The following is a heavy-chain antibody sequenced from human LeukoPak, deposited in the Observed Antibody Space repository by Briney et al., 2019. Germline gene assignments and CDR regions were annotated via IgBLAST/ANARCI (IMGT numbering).Heavy chain of an antibody. CDR3: ARGNSPYYDSSGYYLDY. J-gene: IGHJ4*02. V-gene: IGHV3-21*01. CDR1: GFIFSAYT. CDR2: ISSGSGCI. D-gene: IGHD3-22*01. Sequence: GGSLRLSCAASGFIFSAYTMNWVRQAPGQGLEWVSSISSGSGCISYADSVKGRFIISRDNAKNSLYLQMNSLRAEDTAVYYCARGNSPYYDSSGYYLDYWGQGTLVTVSS.